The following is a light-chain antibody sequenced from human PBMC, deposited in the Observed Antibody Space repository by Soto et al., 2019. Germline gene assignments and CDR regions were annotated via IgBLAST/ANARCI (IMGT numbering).Light chain of an antibody. CDR2: LNSDGSH. CDR1: SGLNNYA. J-gene: IGLJ3*02. Sequence: QLVLTQSPSASASLGASVTLTCTLGSGLNNYAIAWHQQQPEKGPRFLMKLNSDGSHLKGDGIPDRFSGASSGSERHLTISSLQSEDEGDYYCHIWATGFDWVFGGGTKLTVL. V-gene: IGLV4-69*01. CDR3: HIWATGFDWV.